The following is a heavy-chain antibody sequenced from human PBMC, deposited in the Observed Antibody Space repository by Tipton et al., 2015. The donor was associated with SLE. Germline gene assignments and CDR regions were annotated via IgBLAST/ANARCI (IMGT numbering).Heavy chain of an antibody. CDR1: GFIFSNFA. Sequence: LRLSCAASGFIFSNFAMYWVRQAPGKGLEWIGSIYYSGSTYYNPSLKSRVTISVDTSKNQFSLKLSSVTAADTAVYYCARGPRSIAAWYYYGMDVWGQGTTVTVSS. CDR2: IYYSGST. J-gene: IGHJ6*02. CDR3: ARGPRSIAAWYYYGMDV. D-gene: IGHD6-6*01. V-gene: IGHV4-39*07.